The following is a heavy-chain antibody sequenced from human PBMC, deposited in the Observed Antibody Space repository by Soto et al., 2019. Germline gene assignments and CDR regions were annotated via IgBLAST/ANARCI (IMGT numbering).Heavy chain of an antibody. CDR3: AEHGNGYSPALDY. Sequence: NPSETLSLTCTVSGGSISSGDYYWSWIRQPPGKGLEWIGYIYYSGSTYYNPSLKSRVTISVDTSKNQFSLKLSSVTPTDTPVYYWAEHGNGYSPALDYWGQGTLVTVSS. V-gene: IGHV4-30-4*01. J-gene: IGHJ4*02. CDR2: IYYSGST. CDR1: GGSISSGDYY. D-gene: IGHD3-16*02.